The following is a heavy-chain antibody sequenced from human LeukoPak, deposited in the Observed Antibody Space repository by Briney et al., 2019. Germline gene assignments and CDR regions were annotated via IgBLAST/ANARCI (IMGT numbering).Heavy chain of an antibody. D-gene: IGHD5-18*01. J-gene: IGHJ6*03. CDR2: IYTSGST. CDR1: GGSISSGSYY. V-gene: IGHV4-61*02. CDR3: ARSRSGYSSAYYMDV. Sequence: PSETLSLTCTVSGGSISSGSYYWSWIRQPAGKGLEWIGRIYTSGSTNYNPSLKSRVTISVDTSKNQFSLKLSSVTAADTAVYYCARSRSGYSSAYYMDVWGKGTTVTISS.